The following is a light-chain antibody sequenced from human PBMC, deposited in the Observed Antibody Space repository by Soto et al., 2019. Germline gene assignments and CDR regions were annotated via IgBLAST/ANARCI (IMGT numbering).Light chain of an antibody. V-gene: IGLV2-14*01. J-gene: IGLJ2*01. CDR3: SSYTRSSTVV. CDR2: DVS. Sequence: QSALTQPDSVSGSPGQSITISCTGTSSDVGGYNYVSWYQQHPGKAPKLMIYDVSNRPSGFSNRFSGSKSGNTASLTISGLQAEDEADYYCSSYTRSSTVVFGGGTKLTVL. CDR1: SSDVGGYNY.